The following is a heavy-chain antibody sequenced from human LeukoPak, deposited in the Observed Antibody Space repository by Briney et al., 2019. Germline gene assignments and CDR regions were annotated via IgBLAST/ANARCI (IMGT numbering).Heavy chain of an antibody. V-gene: IGHV1-2*02. J-gene: IGHJ4*02. CDR3: ARGGEDDDFWSGYVDY. CDR1: GYTFTGYY. Sequence: ASVKVSCKASGYTFTGYYMHWVRQAPGQGLEWMGWINPNSGGTNYAQKFQGRVTMTRDTSISTAYMELSRLRSDDTAVYYCARGGEDDDFWSGYVDYWGQGTLVTVSS. CDR2: INPNSGGT. D-gene: IGHD3-3*01.